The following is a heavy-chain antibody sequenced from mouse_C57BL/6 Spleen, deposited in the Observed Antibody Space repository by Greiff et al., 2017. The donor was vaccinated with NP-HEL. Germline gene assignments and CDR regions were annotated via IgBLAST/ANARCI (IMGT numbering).Heavy chain of an antibody. V-gene: IGHV1-69*01. CDR1: GYTFTSYW. J-gene: IGHJ4*01. Sequence: QVQLQQPGAELVMPGASVKLSCKASGYTFTSYWMHWVKQRPGQGLEWIGEIDPSDSYTNYNQKFKGKSTLTVDKSSSTAYMQLSSLTSEDSAVYYCARKGGLLLRDAMDYWGQGTSVTVSS. CDR3: ARKGGLLLRDAMDY. CDR2: IDPSDSYT. D-gene: IGHD1-1*01.